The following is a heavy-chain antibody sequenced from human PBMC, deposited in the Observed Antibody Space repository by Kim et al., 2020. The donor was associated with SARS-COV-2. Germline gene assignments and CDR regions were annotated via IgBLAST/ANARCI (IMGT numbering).Heavy chain of an antibody. CDR3: AKDPASSGWQPTFDY. J-gene: IGHJ4*02. Sequence: GGSLRLSCAASGFTFSSYAMSWVRQAPGKGLEWVSAISGSGGSTYYADSVKGRFTISRDNSKNTLYLQMNSLRAEDTAVYYCAKDPASSGWQPTFDYWGQGTLVTVSS. CDR1: GFTFSSYA. CDR2: ISGSGGST. V-gene: IGHV3-23*01. D-gene: IGHD6-19*01.